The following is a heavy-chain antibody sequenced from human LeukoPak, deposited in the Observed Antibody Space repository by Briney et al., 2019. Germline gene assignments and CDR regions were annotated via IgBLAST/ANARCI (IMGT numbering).Heavy chain of an antibody. CDR3: ARSPRYSGYDYGSDY. CDR2: INHSGRT. J-gene: IGHJ4*02. Sequence: SETLSLTCAVYGGSFSAYYWSWIRQPPGKGLEWIGEINHSGRTNYNASLKSRVTISVDTSKNQFSLKMSYMTAAETAVYYCARSPRYSGYDYGSDYWGRGILVTVSS. V-gene: IGHV4-34*01. D-gene: IGHD5-12*01. CDR1: GGSFSAYY.